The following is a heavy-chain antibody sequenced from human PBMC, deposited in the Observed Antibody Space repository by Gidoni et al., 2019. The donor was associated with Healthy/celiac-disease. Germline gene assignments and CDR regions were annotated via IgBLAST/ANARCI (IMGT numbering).Heavy chain of an antibody. CDR1: GFTFSSYS. D-gene: IGHD2-2*01. CDR2: ISSSSSTI. V-gene: IGHV3-48*01. Sequence: EVQLVESGGGLVQHGGSLRLSCAASGFTFSSYSMNWVRQAPGKGLEWVSYISSSSSTIYYADSVKGRFTISRDNAKNSLYLQMNSLRAEDTAVYYCARELYCSSTSCPLDYWGQGTLVTVSS. CDR3: ARELYCSSTSCPLDY. J-gene: IGHJ4*02.